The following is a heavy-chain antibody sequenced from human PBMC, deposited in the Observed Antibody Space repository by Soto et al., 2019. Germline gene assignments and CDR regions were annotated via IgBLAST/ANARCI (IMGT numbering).Heavy chain of an antibody. J-gene: IGHJ4*02. V-gene: IGHV4-4*08. CDR2: MHPSGAT. CDR3: ATFESYGDLDY. Sequence: QVQLQESGPGLVQPSETLSLTCIGSGGSITNYFWSWIRQSPGKSLEWIGHMHPSGATYYNPSLRCRVSLCLDKYKNLSSLDLSAVTGAHTAVYYCATFESYGDLDYWGQGTLVTVSS. D-gene: IGHD4-17*01. CDR1: GGSITNYF.